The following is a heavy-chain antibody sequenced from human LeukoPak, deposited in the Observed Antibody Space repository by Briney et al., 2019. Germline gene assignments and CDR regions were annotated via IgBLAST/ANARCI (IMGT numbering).Heavy chain of an antibody. CDR2: IKQDGSEM. Sequence: PGGSLRLSCAASGFTFSSYWMTWVRQAPGKGLEWVANIKQDGSEMYYVDSVKGRFTISRDNAKNSLYLQMNSLRAEDTAVYYCAAVGWEYSSSPLPMDVWGQGTTVTVSS. CDR1: GFTFSSYW. D-gene: IGHD6-6*01. CDR3: AAVGWEYSSSPLPMDV. V-gene: IGHV3-7*03. J-gene: IGHJ6*02.